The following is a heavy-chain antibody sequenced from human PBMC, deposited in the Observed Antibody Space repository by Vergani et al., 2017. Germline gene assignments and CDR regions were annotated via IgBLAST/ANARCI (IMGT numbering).Heavy chain of an antibody. J-gene: IGHJ4*02. CDR1: GFSFSSYS. CDR3: TKDWGSRTAGLAY. D-gene: IGHD6-13*01. Sequence: EVQLVESGGGLVKPGGSLRLSCAASGFSFSSYSMNWVRQAPGKGLEWVASISGSSSYVFYRDSVEGRFTITGDNAKKSVYLQMNSLRAEDTAMYYCTKDWGSRTAGLAYWGQGTPVTVSS. CDR2: ISGSSSYV. V-gene: IGHV3-21*01.